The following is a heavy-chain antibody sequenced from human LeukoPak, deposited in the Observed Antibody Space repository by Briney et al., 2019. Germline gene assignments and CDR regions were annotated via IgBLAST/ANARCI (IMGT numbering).Heavy chain of an antibody. D-gene: IGHD6-13*01. CDR1: GFTFSSYA. Sequence: GGSLRLSCAASGFTFSSYAMHWVRQAPGKGLEWVAVISYDGSNKYYADSVKGRFTISRDNSKNTLYLQMNSLRAEDTAVYYCASGHSSSWSLNFDYWGHGTLVTVSS. CDR3: ASGHSSSWSLNFDY. V-gene: IGHV3-30-3*01. J-gene: IGHJ4*01. CDR2: ISYDGSNK.